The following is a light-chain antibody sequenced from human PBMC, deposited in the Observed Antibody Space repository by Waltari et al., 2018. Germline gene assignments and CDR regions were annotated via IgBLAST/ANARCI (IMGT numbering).Light chain of an antibody. CDR1: SSNIGRNT. J-gene: IGLJ2*01. V-gene: IGLV1-44*01. Sequence: QSVLTQPPSASGTPGQRVTISCSGGSSNIGRNTINWYQQLPGTAPKLLICANGQRPSGVPARFSGSKSGSSAFLAISGLQSADEASYYCASWDDSLDGVIFGGGTKLTVL. CDR2: ANG. CDR3: ASWDDSLDGVI.